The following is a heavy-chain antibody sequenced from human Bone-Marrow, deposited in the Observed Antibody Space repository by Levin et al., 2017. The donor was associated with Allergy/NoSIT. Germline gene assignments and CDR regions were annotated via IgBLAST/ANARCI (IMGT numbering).Heavy chain of an antibody. CDR1: GGSIGTSY. V-gene: IGHV4-59*08. J-gene: IGHJ4*02. D-gene: IGHD2-15*01. CDR2: IYYSGIT. Sequence: SQTLSLTCSVSGGSIGTSYWSWIRQPPGKTLEWIAYIYYSGITDYNPSLKSRVTISVDTSKNQFSLNLTSVTAADTAVYFCARHGRGGSYHFDYWGPGTMVTVSS. CDR3: ARHGRGGSYHFDY.